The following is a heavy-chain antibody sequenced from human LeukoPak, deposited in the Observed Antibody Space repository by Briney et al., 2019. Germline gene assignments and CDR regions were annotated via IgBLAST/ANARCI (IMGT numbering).Heavy chain of an antibody. J-gene: IGHJ4*02. D-gene: IGHD6-13*01. V-gene: IGHV3-21*01. CDR2: ITSSSSYA. CDR1: GFTFSTYN. Sequence: PGGSLRLSCEASGFTFSTYNMNWVRQAPGKRLEWVSSITSSSSYAFYADSVKGRFTISRDNAKSSLYLQMNNLRAEDTAVYYCAREGRYSSSWYESYVDKIDYWGQGTLVTVSS. CDR3: AREGRYSSSWYESYVDKIDY.